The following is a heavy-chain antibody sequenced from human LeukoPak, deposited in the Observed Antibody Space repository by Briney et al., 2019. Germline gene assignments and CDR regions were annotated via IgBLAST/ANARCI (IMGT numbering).Heavy chain of an antibody. J-gene: IGHJ4*02. V-gene: IGHV4-34*01. Sequence: NASETLSLTCAVYGGSFSGYYWSWIRQPPGKGLEWIGEINHSGSTNYNPSLKSRVTISADTSKNQFSLKLSSVTAADTAVYYCASEAYYYDSSGYSGYWGQGTLVTVSS. CDR2: INHSGST. D-gene: IGHD3-22*01. CDR3: ASEAYYYDSSGYSGY. CDR1: GGSFSGYY.